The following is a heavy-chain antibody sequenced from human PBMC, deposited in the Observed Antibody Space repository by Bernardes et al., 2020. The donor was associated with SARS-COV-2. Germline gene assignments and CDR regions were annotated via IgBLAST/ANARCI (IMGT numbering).Heavy chain of an antibody. CDR3: AIDLGMPFYHYGLNV. Sequence: SETLSLTCSVSGVSISSSVYYWGWIRQTPGKGLEWIASIYYSGSSYSNPSLKSRVTISVDTSKGQLSLKLSSVTAADTAVYYCAIDLGMPFYHYGLNVWGQGTTVAVS. CDR1: GVSISSSVYY. CDR2: IYYSGSS. V-gene: IGHV4-39*01. D-gene: IGHD2-2*01. J-gene: IGHJ6*02.